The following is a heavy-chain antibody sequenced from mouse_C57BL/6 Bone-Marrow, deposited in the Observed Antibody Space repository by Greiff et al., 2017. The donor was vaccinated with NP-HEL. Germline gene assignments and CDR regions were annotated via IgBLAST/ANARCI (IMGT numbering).Heavy chain of an antibody. CDR1: GFTFSSYG. CDR3: ARHKAVYYDYVYAMDY. V-gene: IGHV5-6*01. J-gene: IGHJ4*01. D-gene: IGHD2-4*01. Sequence: DVQLVESGGDLVKPGGSLKLSCAASGFTFSSYGMSWVRQTPDKRLEWVATISSGGSYTYYPDSVKGRFTISRDNAKNTLYLQMSSLKSEDTAMYYCARHKAVYYDYVYAMDYWGQGTSVTVSS. CDR2: ISSGGSYT.